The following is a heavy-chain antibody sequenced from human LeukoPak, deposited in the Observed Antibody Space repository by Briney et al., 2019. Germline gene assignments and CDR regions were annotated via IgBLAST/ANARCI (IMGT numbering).Heavy chain of an antibody. D-gene: IGHD3-9*01. CDR2: IGASGGST. Sequence: PGGSLRLSCATSGFTFSSYAMSWVRQAPGKGLEWVSGIGASGGSTYYADSVKGRFNISRDNSKNTLYLQMNSLRTEDTAVYYCAKAEGYDILTGLDYWGQGTLVTVSS. CDR1: GFTFSSYA. V-gene: IGHV3-23*01. J-gene: IGHJ4*02. CDR3: AKAEGYDILTGLDY.